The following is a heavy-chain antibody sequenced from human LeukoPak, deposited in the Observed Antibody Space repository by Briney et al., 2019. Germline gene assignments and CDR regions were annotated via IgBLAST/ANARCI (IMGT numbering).Heavy chain of an antibody. CDR1: GFTFSNYW. CDR2: INNDGGST. V-gene: IGHV3-74*01. J-gene: IGHJ4*02. D-gene: IGHD6-19*01. CDR3: ARDYTANLAVDARFDY. Sequence: PGGSLRLSCAASGFTFSNYWMHWVRQGPGKGLVWVSRINNDGGSTSYADFVKGRFIISRDNAKNMLYLQMNSLRAEDTAVYYCARDYTANLAVDARFDYWGQGTLVTVSS.